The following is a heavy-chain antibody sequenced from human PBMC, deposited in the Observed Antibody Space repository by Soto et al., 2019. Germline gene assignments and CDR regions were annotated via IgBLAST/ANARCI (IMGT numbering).Heavy chain of an antibody. Sequence: EVQLLESGGGLVQPGGSLRLSCAASGFTFSSYAMSWVRQAPGKGLEWVSAISGSGGSTYYADSVKGRFTISRDNSKNTLYLQMNSLRAEDTAVYYCATVPTRITMVRGVIINPPDYWGQGTLVTVSS. J-gene: IGHJ4*02. D-gene: IGHD3-10*01. CDR1: GFTFSSYA. V-gene: IGHV3-23*01. CDR3: ATVPTRITMVRGVIINPPDY. CDR2: ISGSGGST.